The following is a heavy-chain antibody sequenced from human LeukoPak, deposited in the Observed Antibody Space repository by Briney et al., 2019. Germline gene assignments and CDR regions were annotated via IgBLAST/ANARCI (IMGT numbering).Heavy chain of an antibody. CDR1: GFTFSSYG. D-gene: IGHD3-22*01. V-gene: IGHV3-33*01. CDR2: IWYDGSNK. CDR3: AREKDYYDSSGAVGAFDI. Sequence: GGSLRLSCAASGFTFSSYGMHWVRQAPGKGLEWVAVIWYDGSNKYCADSVKGRFTISRDNSKNTLYLQMNSLRAEDTAVYYCAREKDYYDSSGAVGAFDIWGQGTMVTVSS. J-gene: IGHJ3*02.